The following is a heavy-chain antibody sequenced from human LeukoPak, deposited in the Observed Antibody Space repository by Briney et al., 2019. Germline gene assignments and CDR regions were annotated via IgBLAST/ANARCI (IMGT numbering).Heavy chain of an antibody. CDR3: ARQGPNGDLDF. D-gene: IGHD4-17*01. V-gene: IGHV3-48*01. CDR1: GFTFNTYS. Sequence: QPGGSLRLSCEASGFTFNTYSMNWVRQAPGKGLQWVSYIESYSRIIHYADPVKGRFTISRDDAKNSLFLQMNSLRAEDTAIYYCARQGPNGDLDFWGQGTLVTVSS. J-gene: IGHJ4*02. CDR2: IESYSRII.